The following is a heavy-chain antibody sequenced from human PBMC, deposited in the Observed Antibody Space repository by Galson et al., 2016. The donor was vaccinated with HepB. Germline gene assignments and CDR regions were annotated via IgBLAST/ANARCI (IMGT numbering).Heavy chain of an antibody. CDR3: WSGMGRKGATSSRYWYYDV. CDR1: GGSFSGYF. Sequence: SETLSLTCAVNGGSFSGYFWGWIRQSPGKGMEWIGEISKGGTTNYNPSLKSRVTLLVETSKNQFSLEGTSWTAADTSVYFFWSGMGRKGATSSRYWYYDVWGQGTRVTVSS. J-gene: IGHJ4*02. D-gene: IGHD3-3*01. CDR2: ISKGGTT. V-gene: IGHV4-34*07.